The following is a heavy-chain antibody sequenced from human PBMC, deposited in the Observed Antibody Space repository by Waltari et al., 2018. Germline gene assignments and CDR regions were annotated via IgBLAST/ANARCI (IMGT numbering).Heavy chain of an antibody. CDR1: GDSISSHY. J-gene: IGHJ4*02. D-gene: IGHD3-3*01. CDR2: TYHNGAT. CDR3: ARGRSAGGFFTFDS. Sequence: QVQLQESGPRLVKPSETLSLTCSVSGDSISSHYWSWIRQSPGKGLKWLGYTYHNGATNYNPSRGRQVTISGDTSMNQFSLRLSSVTTADTAVYYCARGRSAGGFFTFDSWGQGALVTVSS. V-gene: IGHV4-59*11.